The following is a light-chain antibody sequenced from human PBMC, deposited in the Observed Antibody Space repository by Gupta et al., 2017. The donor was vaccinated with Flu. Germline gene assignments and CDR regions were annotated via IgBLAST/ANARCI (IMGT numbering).Light chain of an antibody. V-gene: IGLV3-21*02. J-gene: IGLJ3*02. CDR2: DDS. CDR3: QVWDTASDHRV. CDR1: NIGSEG. Sequence: SYVLTQSPSVSVAPGQTATITCGGNNIGSEGVHWYQQKPGQAPVLDVYDDSDRPSGIPERFSGSTSVNTATLTISRVEAGDEADYYCQVWDTASDHRVFGGGTKLTVL.